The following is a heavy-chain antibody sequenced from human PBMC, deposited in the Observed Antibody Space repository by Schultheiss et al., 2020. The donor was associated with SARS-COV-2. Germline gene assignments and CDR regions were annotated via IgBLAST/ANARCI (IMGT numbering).Heavy chain of an antibody. J-gene: IGHJ6*02. CDR3: ARANTVTSWGRYYYYGMDV. D-gene: IGHD4-11*01. V-gene: IGHV1-18*01. Sequence: ASVKVSCKASGYTFTGYGLNWVRQAPGQGLEWMGWISPYTGDTKYAQNLQGRVIMTTDTSTNTAYMELRSLRSDDTAVYYCARANTVTSWGRYYYYGMDVWGQGTTVTVSS. CDR1: GYTFTGYG. CDR2: ISPYTGDT.